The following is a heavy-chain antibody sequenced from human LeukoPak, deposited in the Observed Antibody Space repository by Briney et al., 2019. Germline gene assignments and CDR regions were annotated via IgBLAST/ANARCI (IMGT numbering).Heavy chain of an antibody. J-gene: IGHJ1*01. CDR2: INPDSGGT. V-gene: IGHV1-2*02. CDR3: ARDYYDFWSGYSNAEYFQH. Sequence: ASVKVSCKASGYTFTGYYIHWVRQAPGQGLEWMGWINPDSGGTNYPQKFQGRVTMTRDTSISTAYMELSSLRSDDTAMYYCARDYYDFWSGYSNAEYFQHWGQGTLVTVSS. D-gene: IGHD3-3*01. CDR1: GYTFTGYY.